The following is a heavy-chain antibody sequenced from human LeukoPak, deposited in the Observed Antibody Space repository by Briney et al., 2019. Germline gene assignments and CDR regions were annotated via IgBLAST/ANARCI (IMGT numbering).Heavy chain of an antibody. CDR3: AKGGYYDSSGYYLRTYYFDY. Sequence: PGGSLRLSCAASGFTFSDYYMSWIRQAPGKGLEWVSYISSSGSTIYYADSVKGRFTISRDNAKNPLYLQMNSLRAEDTAVYYCAKGGYYDSSGYYLRTYYFDYWGQGTLVTVSS. V-gene: IGHV3-11*01. D-gene: IGHD3-22*01. CDR2: ISSSGSTI. J-gene: IGHJ4*02. CDR1: GFTFSDYY.